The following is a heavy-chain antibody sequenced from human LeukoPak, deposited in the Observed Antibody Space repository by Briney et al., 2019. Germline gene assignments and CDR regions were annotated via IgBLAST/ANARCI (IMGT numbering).Heavy chain of an antibody. CDR2: IYSGGST. Sequence: GGSLRLSCAASGFTVSSNYMSWVRQAPGKGLEWVSVIYSGGSTYYADSVKGRFTISRDNAKNSLYLQMNSLRAEDTAVYYCARGFAGYCSGGSCYPLDYWGQGTLVTVSS. J-gene: IGHJ4*02. V-gene: IGHV3-53*01. CDR3: ARGFAGYCSGGSCYPLDY. D-gene: IGHD2-15*01. CDR1: GFTVSSNY.